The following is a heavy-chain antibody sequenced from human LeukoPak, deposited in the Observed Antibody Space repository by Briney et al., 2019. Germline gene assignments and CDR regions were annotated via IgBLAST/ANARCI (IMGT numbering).Heavy chain of an antibody. Sequence: SVKVSCKASGGTFSSYAISWVRQAPGQGLEWMGGIIPIFGTANYARKFQGRVTITTDESTSTAYMELSSLRSEDTAVYYCARRSQKPRWFGEVMGLEYYMDVWGKGTTVTVSS. V-gene: IGHV1-69*05. D-gene: IGHD3-10*01. CDR2: IIPIFGTA. J-gene: IGHJ6*03. CDR3: ARRSQKPRWFGEVMGLEYYMDV. CDR1: GGTFSSYA.